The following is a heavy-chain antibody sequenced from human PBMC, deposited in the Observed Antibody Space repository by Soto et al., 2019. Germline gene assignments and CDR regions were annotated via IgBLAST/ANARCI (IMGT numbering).Heavy chain of an antibody. CDR1: GGSISSYY. V-gene: IGHV4-59*08. Sequence: QVQLQESGPGLVKPSETLSLTCTVSGGSISSYYRSWIRQPPGKGLEWIGYIYYSGSTNYNPSLTSRVTISVDTSNNQFSLKLSSVTAADTAVYYCARRWGAAFDYWGQGTLVTVSS. CDR2: IYYSGST. J-gene: IGHJ4*02. CDR3: ARRWGAAFDY. D-gene: IGHD1-26*01.